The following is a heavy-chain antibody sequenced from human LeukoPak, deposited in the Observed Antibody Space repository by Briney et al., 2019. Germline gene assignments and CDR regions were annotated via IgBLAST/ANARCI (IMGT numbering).Heavy chain of an antibody. CDR2: INHSGST. J-gene: IGHJ4*02. Sequence: SETLSLTCAVYGGSFSGYYWSWIRQPPGKGLEWIGEINHSGSTNYNPSLKSRVTISVDTSKNQFSLKLSSVTAADTAVYYCARGEDWNSSWKFGYWGQGTLVTVSS. CDR3: ARGEDWNSSWKFGY. CDR1: GGSFSGYY. V-gene: IGHV4-34*01. D-gene: IGHD6-13*01.